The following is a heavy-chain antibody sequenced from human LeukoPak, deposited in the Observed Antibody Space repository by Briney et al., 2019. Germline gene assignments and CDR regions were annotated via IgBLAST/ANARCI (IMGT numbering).Heavy chain of an antibody. CDR1: GYTFTGYY. Sequence: ASVKVCCKASGYTFTGYYMHWVRQAPGQGLEWMRWINPNSGGTNYAQKFQGRVTMTRDTSISTAYMELSRLRSDDTAVYYCAREMVRGVIITENWFDPWGQGTLVTVSS. D-gene: IGHD3-10*01. J-gene: IGHJ5*02. CDR2: INPNSGGT. CDR3: AREMVRGVIITENWFDP. V-gene: IGHV1-2*02.